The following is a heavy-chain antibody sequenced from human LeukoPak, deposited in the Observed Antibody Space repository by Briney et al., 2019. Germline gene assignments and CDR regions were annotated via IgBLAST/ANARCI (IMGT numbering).Heavy chain of an antibody. D-gene: IGHD6-19*01. J-gene: IGHJ4*02. CDR1: GGSFSGYY. CDR3: ASGGIAVGGTGNSFDY. V-gene: IGHV4-34*01. CDR2: INHSGST. Sequence: ASETLSLTCAVYGGSFSGYYWSWIRKPPGKGLEWIGEINHSGSTNYNPSLKSRVTISVDTSKYQFSLKLSSVTAADTAVYYCASGGIAVGGTGNSFDYWGQGTLVTVSS.